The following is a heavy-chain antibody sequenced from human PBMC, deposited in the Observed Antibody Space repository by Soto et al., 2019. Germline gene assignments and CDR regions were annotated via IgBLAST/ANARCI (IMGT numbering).Heavy chain of an antibody. J-gene: IGHJ3*02. CDR1: GGSFSDYY. D-gene: IGHD1-26*01. CDR3: VRGRAFMSRVAFDI. CDR2: INHSGSS. Sequence: QVQLQQRGAGLLKPSETLSLTCAVLGGSFSDYYWTWIRQPPGKGLEWIGEINHSGSSSYNPSLKSRLTLSVDTSTKESSMNLSSVTAADTAAYHCVRGRAFMSRVAFDIWGQGTMVTVSS. V-gene: IGHV4-34*02.